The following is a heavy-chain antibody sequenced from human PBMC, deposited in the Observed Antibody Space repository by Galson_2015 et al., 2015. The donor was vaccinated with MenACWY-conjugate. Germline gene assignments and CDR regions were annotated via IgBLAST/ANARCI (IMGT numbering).Heavy chain of an antibody. CDR2: FDPEDGET. CDR1: GYTLTELS. J-gene: IGHJ6*02. V-gene: IGHV1-24*01. Sequence: SVKVSCKVSGYTLTELSMHWVRQAPGKGLEWMGGFDPEDGETIYAQKFQGRVTMTEDTSTDTAYMELSSLRSEDTAVYYCATEGITMVRGVPGGYYYYGMDVWGQGTTVTVSS. CDR3: ATEGITMVRGVPGGYYYYGMDV. D-gene: IGHD3-10*01.